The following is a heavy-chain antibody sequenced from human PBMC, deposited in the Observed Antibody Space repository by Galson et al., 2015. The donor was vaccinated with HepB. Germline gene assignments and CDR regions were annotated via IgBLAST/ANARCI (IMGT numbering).Heavy chain of an antibody. Sequence: QSGAEVKKPGESLKISCKGSGYSFTSYWIGWVRQMPGKGLEWMGIIYPGDSDTRYSPSFQGQVTISADESISTAYLQWSSLKASDTAMYYCARAPDSYYDSSGYYYWFDYWGQGTLVTVSS. CDR3: ARAPDSYYDSSGYYYWFDY. J-gene: IGHJ4*02. V-gene: IGHV5-51*03. D-gene: IGHD3-22*01. CDR1: GYSFTSYW. CDR2: IYPGDSDT.